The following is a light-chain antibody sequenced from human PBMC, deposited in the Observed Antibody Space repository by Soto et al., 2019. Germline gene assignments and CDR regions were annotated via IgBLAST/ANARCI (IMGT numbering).Light chain of an antibody. V-gene: IGKV3-11*01. Sequence: EIVLTQSPATLPLPPRERATVSCWASQSVGTYLACNQQKPGQAPRLLIYDESKRSTGVPARFSGSGSGTDFALNISSLESEDFAVYDCQQRVNWSGTFGQGTKVEI. CDR1: QSVGTY. CDR2: DES. J-gene: IGKJ1*01. CDR3: QQRVNWSGT.